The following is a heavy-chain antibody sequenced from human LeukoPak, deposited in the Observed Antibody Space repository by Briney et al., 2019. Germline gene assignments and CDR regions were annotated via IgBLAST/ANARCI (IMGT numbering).Heavy chain of an antibody. CDR2: VSHDGGTV. CDR1: GFTLTSYG. Sequence: PGGSLRLSCAVSGFTLTSYGIHWVRQAPGKGLEWVAVVSHDGGTVHYADSVKGRFTISRDNSRNTLYLQMNSLRGDDTAVYYCAKDVGKWESLHFFDYWGQGTLVTVSS. V-gene: IGHV3-30-3*01. D-gene: IGHD1-26*01. CDR3: AKDVGKWESLHFFDY. J-gene: IGHJ4*02.